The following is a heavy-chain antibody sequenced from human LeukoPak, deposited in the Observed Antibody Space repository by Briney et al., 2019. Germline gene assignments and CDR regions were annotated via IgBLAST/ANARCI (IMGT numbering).Heavy chain of an antibody. CDR1: GFTFSSYA. CDR2: ISYDGSNK. J-gene: IGHJ1*01. CDR3: GGAPHCVDRHGPLGH. Sequence: PGGSLRLSCAASGFTFSSYAMHWVRQAPGKGLEWVAVISYDGSNKYYADSVKGRFTISRDNSKNTLYLQMNSLRAEDTAVYYCGGAPHCVDRHGPLGHWGQVTLVTIYS. D-gene: IGHD5/OR15-5a*01. V-gene: IGHV3-30-3*01.